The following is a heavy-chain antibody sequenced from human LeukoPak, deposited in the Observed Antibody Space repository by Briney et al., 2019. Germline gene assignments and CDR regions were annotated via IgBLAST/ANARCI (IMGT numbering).Heavy chain of an antibody. V-gene: IGHV3-30*04. J-gene: IGHJ4*02. CDR2: ISYDGRNT. D-gene: IGHD1/OR15-1a*01. CDR3: AKDLDVGTIDY. CDR1: GFTFSNYA. Sequence: PGGSLRLSCAASGFTFSNYAMHWVRQAPGKGLEWVAYISYDGRNTNYAGSVKGRFTSSRDTSRNTVNLQMNSLRPEDTAVYYCAKDLDVGTIDYWGQGTLVTVSS.